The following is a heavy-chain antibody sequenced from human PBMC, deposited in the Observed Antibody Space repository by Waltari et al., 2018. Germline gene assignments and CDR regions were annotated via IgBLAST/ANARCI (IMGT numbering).Heavy chain of an antibody. Sequence: QVQLVQSGAEVKKPGSSVKVSCQASGGTFSSYAISWVRQAPGQGLEWMGGIIPIFGTANYAQKSQGRVTITTDESTSTAYMELSSLRSEDTAVYYCARDLKMATMSGDDAFDIWGQGTMVTVSS. D-gene: IGHD5-12*01. J-gene: IGHJ3*02. CDR1: GGTFSSYA. CDR2: IIPIFGTA. V-gene: IGHV1-69*05. CDR3: ARDLKMATMSGDDAFDI.